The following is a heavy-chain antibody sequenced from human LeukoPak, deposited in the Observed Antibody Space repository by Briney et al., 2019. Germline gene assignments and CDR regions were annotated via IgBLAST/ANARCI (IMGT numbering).Heavy chain of an antibody. J-gene: IGHJ4*02. V-gene: IGHV4-61*02. D-gene: IGHD1-14*01. CDR3: AGAQTELDY. Sequence: SQTLSLTCTVSGGSISSGSYYWSWIRQPAGKGLEWIGRVYTSGSTNYNPSLKSRVTISVDTSRNQFSLNLSSVTAADTAVYYCAGAQTELDYWGQGTLVTVSS. CDR2: VYTSGST. CDR1: GGSISSGSYY.